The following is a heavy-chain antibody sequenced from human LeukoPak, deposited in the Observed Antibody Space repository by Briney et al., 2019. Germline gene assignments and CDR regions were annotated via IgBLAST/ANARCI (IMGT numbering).Heavy chain of an antibody. CDR1: GFXFGSYW. V-gene: IGHV3-74*01. J-gene: IGHJ4*02. Sequence: GGSLRLSCAASGFXFGSYWIHWVRQAPGKGLVWVSRINSDGSSTSYADSVKGRFTISRDNAKNTLYLQMNSLRAEDTAVYYCATKRGSGSYLIDYWGQGTLVSVSS. CDR2: INSDGSST. D-gene: IGHD3-10*01. CDR3: ATKRGSGSYLIDY.